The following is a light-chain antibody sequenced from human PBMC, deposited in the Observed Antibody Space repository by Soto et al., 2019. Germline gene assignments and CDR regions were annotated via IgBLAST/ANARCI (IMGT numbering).Light chain of an antibody. CDR1: RSVSSY. J-gene: IGKJ5*01. Sequence: EIMWKQSPATLSLSPGESATLSCRATRSVSSYLAWYQQKPGQAPRLLIYDASSRPTDIPARFSGSGSGTDFTLTISSREHEDFALYYCQQRSNWPITFGQGTRLEIK. CDR2: DAS. V-gene: IGKV3-11*01. CDR3: QQRSNWPIT.